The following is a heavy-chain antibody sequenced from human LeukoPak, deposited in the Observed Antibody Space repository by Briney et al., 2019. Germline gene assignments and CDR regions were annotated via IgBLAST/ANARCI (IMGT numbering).Heavy chain of an antibody. V-gene: IGHV3-66*01. CDR3: ARVPRVRSSWYGDY. J-gene: IGHJ4*02. CDR2: IYSGGST. CDR1: GFTVSSNY. D-gene: IGHD6-13*01. Sequence: GGSLRLSCAASGFTVSSNYMSWVRQAPGKGLEWVSVIYSGGSTYYADSVKGRFTISRDNSKNTLYLQMNSLRAEDTAVYYCARVPRVRSSWYGDYWGQGTLVTVSS.